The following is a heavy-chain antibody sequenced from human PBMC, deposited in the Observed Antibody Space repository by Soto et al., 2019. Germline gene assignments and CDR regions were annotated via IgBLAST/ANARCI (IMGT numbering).Heavy chain of an antibody. D-gene: IGHD3-10*01. V-gene: IGHV3-33*01. Sequence: GGSLRLSCAASGFTFSSYGMHWVRQAPGKGLEWVAVIWYDGSNKYYADSVKGRFTISRDNSKNTLYLQMNSLRAGDTAVYYCARSPSITMVRGALPGFDYWGQGTLVTVSS. J-gene: IGHJ4*02. CDR1: GFTFSSYG. CDR2: IWYDGSNK. CDR3: ARSPSITMVRGALPGFDY.